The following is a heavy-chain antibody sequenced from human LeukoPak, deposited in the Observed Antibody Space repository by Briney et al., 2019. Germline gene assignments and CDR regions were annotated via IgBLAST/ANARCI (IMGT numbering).Heavy chain of an antibody. CDR3: AKVGPSHIVATTTGYFDF. CDR2: IRYDGSNK. V-gene: IGHV3-30*02. D-gene: IGHD5-12*01. CDR1: GFPFSTYG. J-gene: IGHJ4*02. Sequence: PGWSLRLSFTASGFPFSTYGMHWVRQAPGKGLDWMAFIRYDGSNKYYGDSVKGRFTISRDNSKNTLYLQMNSLRPEDTAVYYCAKVGPSHIVATTTGYFDFWGQGILVTVSS.